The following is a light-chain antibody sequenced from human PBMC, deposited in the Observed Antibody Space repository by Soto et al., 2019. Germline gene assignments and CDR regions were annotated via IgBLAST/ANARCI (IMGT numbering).Light chain of an antibody. CDR3: SSYAGSYTWV. Sequence: QTALTQPPSASGSPGQSITISCTGTSGDVGRYNYVSWYQHHPDRAPELMIYEVNKRPSGVPDRFSGSKSGNTASLTVSGLQADDEAAYYCSSYAGSYTWVFGGGTKVTVL. CDR2: EVN. CDR1: SGDVGRYNY. V-gene: IGLV2-8*01. J-gene: IGLJ2*01.